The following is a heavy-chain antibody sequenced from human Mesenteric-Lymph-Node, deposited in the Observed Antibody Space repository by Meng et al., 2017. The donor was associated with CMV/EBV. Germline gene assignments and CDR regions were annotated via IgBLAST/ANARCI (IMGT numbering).Heavy chain of an antibody. CDR2: INSDGTST. CDR1: GFTFSSYW. CDR3: ARRVVVPAAPYYFDS. D-gene: IGHD2-2*01. Sequence: GESLKFSCAASGFTFSSYWMHWVRQAPGKGLVWVSRINSDGTSTNYADSVKGRFTISRDNAENTLYLQMNSLRAEDTAVYYCARRVVVPAAPYYFDSWGQGTLVTVSS. V-gene: IGHV3-74*01. J-gene: IGHJ4*02.